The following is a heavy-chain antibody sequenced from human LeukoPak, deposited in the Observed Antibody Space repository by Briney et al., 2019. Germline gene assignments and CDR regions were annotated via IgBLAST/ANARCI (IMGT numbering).Heavy chain of an antibody. CDR1: GFTFSSYA. V-gene: IGHV3-23*01. CDR2: ISASGGST. J-gene: IGHJ6*02. Sequence: PGGSLRLSCAASGFTFSSYAMSWVRRAPGKGLEWVSGISASGGSTYYADSVKGRFTISRDNSKNTLFLQMNSLRAEDTAVYYCAKHRSSSWIRYNGMDVWGQGTTVTVSS. D-gene: IGHD6-13*01. CDR3: AKHRSSSWIRYNGMDV.